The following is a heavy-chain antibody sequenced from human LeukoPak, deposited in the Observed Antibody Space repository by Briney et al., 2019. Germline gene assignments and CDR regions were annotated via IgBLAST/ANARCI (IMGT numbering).Heavy chain of an antibody. CDR2: ISYDGSNK. CDR1: GFTFSSYG. CDR3: AKTHSTVVVPAAPADY. V-gene: IGHV3-30*18. J-gene: IGHJ4*02. Sequence: PGGSLRFSCAASGFTFSSYGMRWVRQAPGKGLEWVAAISYDGSNKYYADSVKGRFTISRDNSKNTLYLQLNSLRAEDTAVYYCAKTHSTVVVPAAPADYWGQGTLVTVSS. D-gene: IGHD2-2*01.